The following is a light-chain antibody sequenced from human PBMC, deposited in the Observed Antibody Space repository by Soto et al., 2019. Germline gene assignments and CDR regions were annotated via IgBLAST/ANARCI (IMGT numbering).Light chain of an antibody. CDR1: SRYVGGYNY. CDR2: DVS. V-gene: IGLV2-14*01. CDR3: SSYTSSSTQV. J-gene: IGLJ1*01. Sequence: QAVLNQPAPVSGSPGQSITLSCPGTSRYVGGYNYVSWYQQHPGKAPKLMIYDVSNRPSGVSNRFSGSKSGNTASLTISGLQAEDEADYYCSSYTSSSTQVFGTGTKVTVL.